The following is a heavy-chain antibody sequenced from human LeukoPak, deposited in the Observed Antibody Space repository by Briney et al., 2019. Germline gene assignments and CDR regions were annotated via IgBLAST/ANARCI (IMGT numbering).Heavy chain of an antibody. Sequence: GGSLRLSCAASGFTFSSYGMHWVRQAPGKGLEWVAVISYDGSNKYYADPVKGRFTISRDNSKNTLYLQMSSLRSEDTAVYYCARPNYYDSSGYYPYYFDYWGQGTLVTVSS. D-gene: IGHD3-22*01. CDR1: GFTFSSYG. V-gene: IGHV3-30*03. J-gene: IGHJ4*02. CDR2: ISYDGSNK. CDR3: ARPNYYDSSGYYPYYFDY.